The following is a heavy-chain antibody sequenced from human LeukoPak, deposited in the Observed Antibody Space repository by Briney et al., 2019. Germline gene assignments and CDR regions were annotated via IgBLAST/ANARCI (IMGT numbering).Heavy chain of an antibody. J-gene: IGHJ3*01. CDR2: IDDDGSTTT. CDR1: GFTFSNYW. V-gene: IGHV3-74*01. D-gene: IGHD1-1*01. CDR3: ARWKPRSDALDV. Sequence: GGSLRLSCAASGFTFSNYWMHWVRQAPGKGLMWVSHIDDDGSTTTAYADSVKGRFTISRDNAKNSLFLQMTSLRAEDTAMYYCARWKPRSDALDVWGKGTMVMVSS.